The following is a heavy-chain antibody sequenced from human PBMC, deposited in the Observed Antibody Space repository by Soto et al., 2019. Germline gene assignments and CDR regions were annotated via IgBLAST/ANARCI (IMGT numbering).Heavy chain of an antibody. Sequence: EVQLVESGGGLGQPGGSLRLSCEASGFTFRRYWMHWVRQASGKGLVWVSRINGDGSSTSYADSVKGRFTISRDNAKNTLYLQMNSLRAEDTAVYYCVSLVERSDIAFDIWGQGTMVTVSS. J-gene: IGHJ3*02. D-gene: IGHD6-6*01. CDR1: GFTFRRYW. CDR3: VSLVERSDIAFDI. CDR2: INGDGSST. V-gene: IGHV3-74*01.